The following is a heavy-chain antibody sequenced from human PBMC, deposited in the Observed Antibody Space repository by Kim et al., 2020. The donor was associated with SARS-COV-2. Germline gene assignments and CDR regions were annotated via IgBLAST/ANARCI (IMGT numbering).Heavy chain of an antibody. V-gene: IGHV1-18*04. CDR3: ARDDEPQWVVFGVAAHDAFDI. Sequence: ASVKVSCKASGYTFTSYGISWVRQAPGQGLEWMGWISAYNGNTNYAQKLQGRVTMTTYTSTSTAYMELRSLRSDDTAVYYCARDDEPQWVVFGVAAHDAFDIWGQGTMVTVSS. J-gene: IGHJ3*02. CDR1: GYTFTSYG. D-gene: IGHD3-3*01. CDR2: ISAYNGNT.